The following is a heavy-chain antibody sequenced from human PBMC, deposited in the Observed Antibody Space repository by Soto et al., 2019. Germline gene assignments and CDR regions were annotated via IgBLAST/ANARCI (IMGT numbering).Heavy chain of an antibody. V-gene: IGHV1-69*01. CDR3: ARVNRGYDSSGYHFDY. J-gene: IGHJ4*02. Sequence: QVQLVQSGAEVKKPGYSVKVSCKASGGTFSSYAISWVRQAPGQGLEWMGGIIPIFGTANYAQKFQGRVTITADESTSTAYMELSSLRSEDTAVYYCARVNRGYDSSGYHFDYWGQGTLVTVSS. CDR2: IIPIFGTA. CDR1: GGTFSSYA. D-gene: IGHD3-22*01.